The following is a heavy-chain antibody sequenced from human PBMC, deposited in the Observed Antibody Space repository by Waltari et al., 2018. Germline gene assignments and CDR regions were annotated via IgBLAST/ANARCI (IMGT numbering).Heavy chain of an antibody. CDR1: GYTFTGYY. J-gene: IGHJ4*02. D-gene: IGHD1-26*01. V-gene: IGHV1-2*06. CDR2: INPSSGGT. CDR3: ATVTQWELRDFDY. Sequence: QVQLVQSGAEVKKPGASVKVSCKASGYTFTGYYMHWVRQAPGQGLEWMGRINPSSGGTNYAQKFQGRVTMTRDTSTDTAYMELSSLRSEDTAVYYCATVTQWELRDFDYWGQGTLVTVSS.